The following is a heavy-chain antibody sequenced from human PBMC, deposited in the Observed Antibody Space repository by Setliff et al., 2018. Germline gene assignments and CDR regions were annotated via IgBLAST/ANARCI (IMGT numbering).Heavy chain of an antibody. CDR3: ARDRAYYDILTGYYTHDAFDM. Sequence: ASVKVSCKASGGTFSSYAISWVRQAPGQGLKWMGGIIPIFGTANYAQKFQGRVTITTDESTSTAYMELSSLRSEDTAVYYCARDRAYYDILTGYYTHDAFDMWGQGTMVTVSS. CDR1: GGTFSSYA. CDR2: IIPIFGTA. D-gene: IGHD3-9*01. J-gene: IGHJ3*02. V-gene: IGHV1-69*05.